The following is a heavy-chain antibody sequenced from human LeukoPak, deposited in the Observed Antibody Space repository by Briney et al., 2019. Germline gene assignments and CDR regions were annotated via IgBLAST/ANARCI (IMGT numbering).Heavy chain of an antibody. J-gene: IGHJ4*02. V-gene: IGHV3-30*18. D-gene: IGHD6-19*01. CDR1: GFTFSSHG. Sequence: SGGSLRLSCAASGFTFSSHGMHWVRQAPGKGLEWVAVISYDGSNKYYADSVKGRFTISRDNSKNTLYLQMNSLRAEDTAVYYCAKVGSGWYGLSHHFDYWGQGTLVTVSS. CDR3: AKVGSGWYGLSHHFDY. CDR2: ISYDGSNK.